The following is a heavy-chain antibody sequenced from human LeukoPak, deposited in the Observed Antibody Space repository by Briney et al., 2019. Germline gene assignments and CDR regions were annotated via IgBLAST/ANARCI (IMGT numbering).Heavy chain of an antibody. V-gene: IGHV4-59*12. CDR3: ARLSSRRRGYFDY. J-gene: IGHJ4*02. CDR2: IYYSGST. Sequence: SETLSLTCTVSGGSISSYYWSWIRQPPGKGLEWIGYIYYSGSTNYNPSLKSRVTISVDTSKNQFSLKLSSVTAADTAVYYCARLSSRRRGYFDYWGQGTLVTVSS. CDR1: GGSISSYY. D-gene: IGHD1-26*01.